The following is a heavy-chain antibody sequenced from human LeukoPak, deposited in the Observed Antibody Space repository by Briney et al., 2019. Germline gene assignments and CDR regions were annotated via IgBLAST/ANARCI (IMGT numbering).Heavy chain of an antibody. CDR3: ARAGWHYGSGSYYTY. CDR2: ISYDGSNK. V-gene: IGHV3-30-3*01. CDR1: GFTFSSYA. D-gene: IGHD3-10*01. J-gene: IGHJ4*02. Sequence: GGSLRLSCAASGFTFSSYAMHWVRQAPGKGLEWVAVISYDGSNKYYADSVEGRFTISRDNSKNTLYLQMNSLRAEDTAVYYCARAGWHYGSGSYYTYWGQGTLVTVSS.